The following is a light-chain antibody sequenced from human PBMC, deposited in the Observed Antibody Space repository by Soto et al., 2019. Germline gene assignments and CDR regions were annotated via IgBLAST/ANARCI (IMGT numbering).Light chain of an antibody. J-gene: IGLJ1*01. CDR2: TNN. CDR1: TSTIGSNV. Sequence: QSVLTQPPSASGTPGQRVTIFCSGSTSTIGSNVVNCFQQLPGTADKLLIYTNNLRPSLFPDLFSRSNSGTSASLAITGLQSDDESDYYCAAGDDSLSAYVFGTGTKVTVL. CDR3: AAGDDSLSAYV. V-gene: IGLV1-44*01.